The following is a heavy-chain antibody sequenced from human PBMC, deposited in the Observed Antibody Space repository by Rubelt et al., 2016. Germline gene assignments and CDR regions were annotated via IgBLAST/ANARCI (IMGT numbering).Heavy chain of an antibody. J-gene: IGHJ4*02. CDR1: GGSISSSSYY. V-gene: IGHV4-39*07. Sequence: QLQLQESGPGLVKPSETLSLTCTVSGGSISSSSYYWGWIRQPPGKGLEWIGSIYYSGSTYYNPSLKSRVTVSVDTSKNQFSLKLSSVNAEDTAGYYCARGLIYGDYYFDYWGQGTLVTVSS. D-gene: IGHD4-17*01. CDR3: ARGLIYGDYYFDY. CDR2: IYYSGST.